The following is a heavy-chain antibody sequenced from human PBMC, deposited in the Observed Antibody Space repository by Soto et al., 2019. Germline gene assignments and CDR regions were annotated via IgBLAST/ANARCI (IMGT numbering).Heavy chain of an antibody. CDR3: ARAEGGEARLSFGYRRGNWFDP. V-gene: IGHV4-34*01. J-gene: IGHJ5*02. Sequence: SETLSLTCAVYGGSFSGYYWSWIRQPPGKGLEWIVEINHSGSTNYSPSLKSRVTISVDTYKNQFSLKLSSVTAADTAVYYCARAEGGEARLSFGYRRGNWFDPWGQGTLVTVS. CDR1: GGSFSGYY. CDR2: INHSGST. D-gene: IGHD3-16*01.